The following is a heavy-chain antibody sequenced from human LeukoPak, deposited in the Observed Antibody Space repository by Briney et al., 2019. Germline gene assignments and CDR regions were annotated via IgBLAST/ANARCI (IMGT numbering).Heavy chain of an antibody. CDR2: SKNKANSYIT. J-gene: IGHJ4*02. Sequence: GGSLRLSCAASGFTFSDHYMDWVRQAPGKGLEWVGRSKNKANSYITQYAAFVQGRFTISRDDSKNSLYLQINGLKTEDTAVYYCARDDGGQGDYWGQGTLVTVSS. CDR3: ARDDGGQGDY. V-gene: IGHV3-72*01. CDR1: GFTFSDHY. D-gene: IGHD2-15*01.